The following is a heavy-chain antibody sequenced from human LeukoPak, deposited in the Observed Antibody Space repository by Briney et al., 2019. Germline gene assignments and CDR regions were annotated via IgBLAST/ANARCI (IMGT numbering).Heavy chain of an antibody. CDR3: ARDLFSRRMNYYGSGSYFAY. D-gene: IGHD3-10*01. J-gene: IGHJ4*02. CDR1: GYTFTGYY. Sequence: ASVKVSCKASGYTFTGYYMHWVRQAPGQGLEWMGWINPNSGGTNYAQKFQGRVTMTRDTSISTAYMELSRLRSDDTAVYYCARDLFSRRMNYYGSGSYFAYWGQETLVAVSS. V-gene: IGHV1-2*02. CDR2: INPNSGGT.